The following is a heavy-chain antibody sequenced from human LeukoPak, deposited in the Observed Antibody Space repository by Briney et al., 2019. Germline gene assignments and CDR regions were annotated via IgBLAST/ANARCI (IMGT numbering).Heavy chain of an antibody. D-gene: IGHD3-10*01. CDR1: GGSISSGGYS. CDR2: IYHSGST. CDR3: ASYYGSGSYYEDY. V-gene: IGHV4-30-2*01. Sequence: SQTLSLTCAVSGGSISSGGYSWSWIRQPPRKGLEWIGYIYHSGSTYYNPSLKSRVTISVDRSKNQFSLKLSSVTAADTAVYYCASYYGSGSYYEDYWGQGTLVTVSS. J-gene: IGHJ4*02.